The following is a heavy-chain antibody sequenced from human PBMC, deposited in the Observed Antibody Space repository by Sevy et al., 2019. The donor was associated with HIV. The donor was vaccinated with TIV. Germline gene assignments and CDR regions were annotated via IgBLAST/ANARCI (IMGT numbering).Heavy chain of an antibody. Sequence: GGSLRLSCAASGFTFSSYAMDWVRQAPGRGLEWASSISGRSDNTYYADSVKGRFTISRDNSKKTLYLQMNSLRAEDTALYYCARSSDVTVGLGRPDYWGQGTLVTVSS. CDR1: GFTFSSYA. J-gene: IGHJ4*02. CDR2: ISGRSDNT. D-gene: IGHD7-27*01. V-gene: IGHV3-23*01. CDR3: ARSSDVTVGLGRPDY.